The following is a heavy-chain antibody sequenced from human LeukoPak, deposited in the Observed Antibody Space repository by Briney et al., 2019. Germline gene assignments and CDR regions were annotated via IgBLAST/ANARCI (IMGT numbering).Heavy chain of an antibody. CDR2: IYHSGST. V-gene: IGHV4-38-2*02. J-gene: IGHJ4*02. D-gene: IGHD1-26*01. Sequence: SETLSLTCTVSGYSISSGYYWGWIRQPPGKGLEWIGSIYHSGSTYYNPSLKSRVTISVDTSKNQFSLKLSSATAADTAVYYCARVRIVGAMVFDYWGQGTLVTVSS. CDR3: ARVRIVGAMVFDY. CDR1: GYSISSGYY.